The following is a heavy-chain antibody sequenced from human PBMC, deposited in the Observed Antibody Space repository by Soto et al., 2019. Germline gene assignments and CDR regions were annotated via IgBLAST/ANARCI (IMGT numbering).Heavy chain of an antibody. V-gene: IGHV3-23*01. J-gene: IGHJ4*02. CDR2: ITSDGSTT. D-gene: IGHD6-19*01. CDR1: GFTFSNYA. CDR3: AKGGSSGWPGGEDF. Sequence: EVQLLESDGGLVQPGGSLRLSCVVSGFTFSNYAMSWVRKTSGKGLEWVSGITSDGSTTWYADFVEGRFTISRDNSKNTVYLQLNSPRGEDAAVYLCAKGGSSGWPGGEDFWGQGTMVTVSS.